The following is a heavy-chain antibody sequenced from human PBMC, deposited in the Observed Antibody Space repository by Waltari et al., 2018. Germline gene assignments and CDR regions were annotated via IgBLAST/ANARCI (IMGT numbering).Heavy chain of an antibody. V-gene: IGHV3-7*01. D-gene: IGHD6-19*01. CDR2: IKQDGSEE. CDR1: GISFSSFW. CDR3: ARERRGQSGWYYFDF. Sequence: EVQLVESGGGLVQPGGSLRLSCAASGISFSSFWMTWVRQAPGKGLDWVANIKQDGSEEYYVDSVKGRFTISKDNAKNSLYLQMNSLRAEDTAVYFCARERRGQSGWYYFDFWGQGSLVTVSS. J-gene: IGHJ4*02.